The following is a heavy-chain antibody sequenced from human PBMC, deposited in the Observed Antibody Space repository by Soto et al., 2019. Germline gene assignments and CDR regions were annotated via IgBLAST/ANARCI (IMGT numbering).Heavy chain of an antibody. Sequence: QVQLVESGGGVVQPGRSLRLSCAASGFTFSSYGMHWVRQAPGKGLEWVAVISYDGSNKYYADSVKGRFTISRDNSKNTLYLQMNSLRAEDTAVYYCAKDGRGWFGELLTRHYYGMDVW. J-gene: IGHJ6*01. CDR2: ISYDGSNK. D-gene: IGHD3-10*01. CDR1: GFTFSSYG. CDR3: AKDGRGWFGELLTRHYYGMDV. V-gene: IGHV3-30*18.